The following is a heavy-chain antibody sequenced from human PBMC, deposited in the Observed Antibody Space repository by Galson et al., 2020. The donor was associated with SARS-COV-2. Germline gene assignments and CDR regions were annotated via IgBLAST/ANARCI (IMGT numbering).Heavy chain of an antibody. CDR3: ATGISSAGAWGIDY. J-gene: IGHJ4*02. CDR2: LYNSGST. Sequence: SETLSLTCTVSGGSLSNRNNYCASIRQPPGKGLEWIGNLYNSGSTSYNPPLKSRLTISVHRSKDQFSLKLSSVTAADTAMYYCATGISSAGAWGIDYWGQGTLVAVSS. V-gene: IGHV4-39*07. CDR1: GGSLSNRNNY. D-gene: IGHD3-16*01.